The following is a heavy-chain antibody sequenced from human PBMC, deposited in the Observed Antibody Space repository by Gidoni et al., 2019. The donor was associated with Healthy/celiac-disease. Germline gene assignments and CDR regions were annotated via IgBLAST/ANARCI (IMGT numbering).Heavy chain of an antibody. Sequence: EVQLVESGGGLLKPGGSLRLSCATSGFVFSNAWMTWVRQAPGKGLEWVGRIKSNTNGGTTDYAAPVKGRFTISRDDSKNTLYLQMNSLKTEDTAVYFCTREYDFWSGPGDFWGQGTLVTVSS. CDR2: IKSNTNGGTT. J-gene: IGHJ4*02. CDR1: GFVFSNAW. V-gene: IGHV3-15*07. D-gene: IGHD3-3*01. CDR3: TREYDFWSGPGDF.